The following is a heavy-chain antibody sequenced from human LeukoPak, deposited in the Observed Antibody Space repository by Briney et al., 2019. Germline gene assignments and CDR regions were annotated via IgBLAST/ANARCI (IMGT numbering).Heavy chain of an antibody. J-gene: IGHJ4*02. CDR1: GFTFSSYA. CDR3: VKGPPRGSGYAFDY. D-gene: IGHD3-22*01. V-gene: IGHV3-64D*09. Sequence: GGSLRLSCPASGFTFSSYAMHWVRPAPGKGLEFVSVISSNGGSTYYADSVKGRFTISRDNSTNTVHLQMSSLTAEDTAVYYCVKGPPRGSGYAFDYWGQGTLVTVSS. CDR2: ISSNGGST.